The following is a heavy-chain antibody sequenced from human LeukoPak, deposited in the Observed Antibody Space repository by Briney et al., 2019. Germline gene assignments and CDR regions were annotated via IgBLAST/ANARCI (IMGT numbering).Heavy chain of an antibody. CDR2: INHSGST. J-gene: IGHJ4*02. D-gene: IGHD3-10*01. CDR3: ARGYYYGSGSSFDY. CDR1: GGSFSGYY. V-gene: IGHV4-34*01. Sequence: SETLSLTCAVYGGSFSGYYWSGIRQPPGKGREWIGEINHSGSTNYNPSLKSRVTISVDTSKNQFSLKLSSVTAAATAVYYCARGYYYGSGSSFDYWGQGTLVTVSS.